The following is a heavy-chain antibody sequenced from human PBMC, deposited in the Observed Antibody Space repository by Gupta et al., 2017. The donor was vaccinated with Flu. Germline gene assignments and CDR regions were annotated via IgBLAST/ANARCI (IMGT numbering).Heavy chain of an antibody. CDR3: TSHPTYQYDSSGYPDY. V-gene: IGHV3-15*01. J-gene: IGHJ4*02. CDR2: IRSNSDGAVI. D-gene: IGHD3-22*01. Sequence: EVQLVESGGGLVRPGGSLTVSCAASGLSSNNAWMSWVRQAPGKGLEWVGRIRSNSDGAVIDYAAPVKGRFSISRDDSKNTLFLQMHSLETDDTAMYYCTSHPTYQYDSSGYPDYWGQGILVSVSS. CDR1: GLSSNNAW.